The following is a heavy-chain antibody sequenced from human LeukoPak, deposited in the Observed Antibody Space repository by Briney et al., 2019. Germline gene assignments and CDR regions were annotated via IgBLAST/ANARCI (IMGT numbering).Heavy chain of an antibody. CDR1: GFTFSSYA. V-gene: IGHV3-30*04. Sequence: GGSLRLSCAASGFTFSSYAMHWVRQAPGKGLEWVAVISYDGSNKYYADSVKGRFTISRDNSKNTLYLQMNSLRAEDTAVYYCAKRNSSWYSIDYWGQGTLVTVSS. CDR3: AKRNSSWYSIDY. J-gene: IGHJ4*02. CDR2: ISYDGSNK. D-gene: IGHD6-13*01.